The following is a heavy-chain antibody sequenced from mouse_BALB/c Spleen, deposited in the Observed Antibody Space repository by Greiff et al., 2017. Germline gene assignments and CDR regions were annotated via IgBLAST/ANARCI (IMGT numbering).Heavy chain of an antibody. Sequence: QVQLQQSGSVLVRPGASVKLSCKASGYTFTSSWMHWAKQRPGQGLEWIGEIHPNSGNTNYNEKFKGKATLTADKSSSTAYMQLSSLTSENSAVYFCARGYGNFDYWGQGTTLTVSS. CDR1: GYTFTSSW. D-gene: IGHD2-10*02. CDR2: IHPNSGNT. V-gene: IGHV1S130*01. J-gene: IGHJ2*01. CDR3: ARGYGNFDY.